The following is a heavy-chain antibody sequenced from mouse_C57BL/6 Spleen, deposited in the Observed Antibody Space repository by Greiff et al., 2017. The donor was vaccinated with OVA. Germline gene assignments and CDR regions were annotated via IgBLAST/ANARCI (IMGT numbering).Heavy chain of an antibody. V-gene: IGHV1-54*01. CDR1: GYAFTNYL. Sequence: QVQLQQSGAELVRPGTSVKVSCKASGYAFTNYLIEWVKQRPGQGLEWIGVINPGSGGTNSNEKFKGKATLTADKSSSTAYMQLSSLTSEDSAVYFCAREAYYDPFAYWGQGTLVTVSA. CDR3: AREAYYDPFAY. J-gene: IGHJ3*01. CDR2: INPGSGGT. D-gene: IGHD2-10*01.